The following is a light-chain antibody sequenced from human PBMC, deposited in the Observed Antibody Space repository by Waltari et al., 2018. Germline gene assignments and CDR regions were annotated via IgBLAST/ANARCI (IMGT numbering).Light chain of an antibody. V-gene: IGKV1D-12*01. CDR3: QQYGRSPRT. Sequence: DIQMTQSPSSVSASVGDRVTITCRASQGISSWLAWYQQKPGKAPNLLISAASSLQSGVPSRFSGSGSGTDFTLTISSLQPEDFAVYYCQQYGRSPRTFGQGTTVEIK. J-gene: IGKJ1*01. CDR2: AAS. CDR1: QGISSW.